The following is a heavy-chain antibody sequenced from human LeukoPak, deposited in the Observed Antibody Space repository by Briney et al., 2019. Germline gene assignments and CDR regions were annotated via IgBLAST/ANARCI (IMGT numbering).Heavy chain of an antibody. J-gene: IGHJ4*02. Sequence: ASVKVSCKVSGYTLTELSMHWVRQAPGKGLEWMGGFDPEDGETIYAQKFQGRVTMTEDTSTDTAYMELSSLRSEDTAVYYCATGGPGIAVAGTGGYYFDYWGQGTLVTVSS. V-gene: IGHV1-24*01. CDR2: FDPEDGET. CDR1: GYTLTELS. CDR3: ATGGPGIAVAGTGGYYFDY. D-gene: IGHD6-19*01.